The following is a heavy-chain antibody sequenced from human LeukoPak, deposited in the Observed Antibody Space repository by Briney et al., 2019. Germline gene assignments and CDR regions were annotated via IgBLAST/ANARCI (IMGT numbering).Heavy chain of an antibody. CDR1: GGSISSGGYS. CDR2: IYYSGST. J-gene: IGHJ4*02. Sequence: SETLSLTCAVSGGSISSGGYSWSWIRQPPGKGLEWIGYIYYSGSTYYNPSLKSRVTISVDTSKNQFSLKLSSVTAADTAVYYCARDRHWTNDWVFDYWGQGTLVTVSS. CDR3: ARDRHWTNDWVFDY. D-gene: IGHD1/OR15-1a*01. V-gene: IGHV4-30-4*07.